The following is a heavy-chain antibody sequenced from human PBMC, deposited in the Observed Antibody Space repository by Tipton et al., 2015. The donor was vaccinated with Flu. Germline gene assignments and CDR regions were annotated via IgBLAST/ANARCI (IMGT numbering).Heavy chain of an antibody. CDR2: IYNTGLT. CDR3: ARGNWNSNYDNWFDP. V-gene: IGHV4-39*07. Sequence: LRLSCTVSGASVNIENSYWVWIRKSLGRGLEWIGTIYNTGLTNYSPSLKSRVTVSLDMSKNQFSLNVSLVTAADTATYFCARGNWNSNYDNWFDPWGQGTPVTVSS. D-gene: IGHD1-1*01. J-gene: IGHJ5*02. CDR1: GASVNIENSY.